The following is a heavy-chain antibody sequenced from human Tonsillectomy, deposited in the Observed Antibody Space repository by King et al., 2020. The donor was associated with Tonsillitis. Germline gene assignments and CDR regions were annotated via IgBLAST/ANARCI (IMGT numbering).Heavy chain of an antibody. Sequence: VQLVQSGAEMKKPGASVKVSCKASGYTFTGYYMHWVRQAPGQGLEWMGWINPNTGDTNYAQKFQGWVTMTRDTSISTAYMELSRLKSDDTALYYCARDVSTGIVDYWGQGTLVTVSS. J-gene: IGHJ4*02. D-gene: IGHD1-1*01. CDR2: INPNTGDT. CDR3: ARDVSTGIVDY. V-gene: IGHV1-2*04. CDR1: GYTFTGYY.